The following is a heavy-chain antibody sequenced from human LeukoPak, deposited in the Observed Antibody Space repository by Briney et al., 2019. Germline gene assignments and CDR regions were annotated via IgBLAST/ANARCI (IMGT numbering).Heavy chain of an antibody. Sequence: QSGGSLRLSCAASGFTFSSYAMSWVRQAPGEGLEWVSGISGSGDNTYYADSVKGRFTISRDNSKNTLYVQVNSLGTEDTAIYYCAKDVRRCNGACTWGQGTLVTVSS. CDR2: ISGSGDNT. CDR3: AKDVRRCNGACT. V-gene: IGHV3-23*01. CDR1: GFTFSSYA. J-gene: IGHJ5*02. D-gene: IGHD2-8*01.